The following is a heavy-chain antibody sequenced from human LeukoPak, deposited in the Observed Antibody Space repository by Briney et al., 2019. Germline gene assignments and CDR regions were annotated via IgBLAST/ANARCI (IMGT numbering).Heavy chain of an antibody. Sequence: ASVKVSCKASGYTFMDDFIHWVRQAPGRGPEWMGYINPQSGETSFAQKLQGRITLTRDTSIHTGYMELTSLRSDDTAVYYCARGSSVFVPRGPLFYLWGRGTLVTVSS. CDR2: INPQSGET. V-gene: IGHV1-2*02. D-gene: IGHD3-10*01. CDR3: ARGSSVFVPRGPLFYL. J-gene: IGHJ2*01. CDR1: GYTFMDDF.